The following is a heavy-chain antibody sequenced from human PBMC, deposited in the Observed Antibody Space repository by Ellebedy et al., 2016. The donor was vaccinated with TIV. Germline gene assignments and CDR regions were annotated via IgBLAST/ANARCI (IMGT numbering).Heavy chain of an antibody. CDR3: ARGFRYGSGRWPLDY. D-gene: IGHD4-23*01. J-gene: IGHJ4*02. CDR2: VSPYDGNT. Sequence: AASVKVSCKASGYTLMSYGSCWVRQAPGQGLEWMGWVSPYDGNTNYAQKFQGRVTMTIETSTRTGYMELRSLRSDDTAVYYCARGFRYGSGRWPLDYWGQGTLVTVSS. CDR1: GYTLMSYG. V-gene: IGHV1-18*01.